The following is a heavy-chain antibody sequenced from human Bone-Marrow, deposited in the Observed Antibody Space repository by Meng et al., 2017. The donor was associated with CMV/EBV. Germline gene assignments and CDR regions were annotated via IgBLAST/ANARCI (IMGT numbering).Heavy chain of an antibody. D-gene: IGHD3-3*01. CDR3: AADPITIFGVVIIGGMDV. CDR1: GYTFTSYG. J-gene: IGHJ6*02. Sequence: ASVKVSCKASGYTFTSYGISWVRQAPGQGLEWMGWISAYNGNTNYAQKFQERVTITRDMSTSTAYMELSSLRSEDTAVYYCAADPITIFGVVIIGGMDVWGQGTTVTVSS. V-gene: IGHV1-18*01. CDR2: ISAYNGNT.